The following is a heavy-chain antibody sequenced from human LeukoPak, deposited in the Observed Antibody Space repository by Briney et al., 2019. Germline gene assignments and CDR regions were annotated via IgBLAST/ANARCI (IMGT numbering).Heavy chain of an antibody. Sequence: SETLSLTCTVSGGSISSSTSYWGWVRQPPGKGLESIVIIFYTGSTYYNPSLKSRVTMSKDTSKNQFSLMLRSLIAADTAVYYCVRGPRMVQGVITTFDYWGQGTLVTVSS. D-gene: IGHD3-10*01. CDR2: IFYTGST. V-gene: IGHV4-39*07. J-gene: IGHJ4*02. CDR1: GGSISSSTSY. CDR3: VRGPRMVQGVITTFDY.